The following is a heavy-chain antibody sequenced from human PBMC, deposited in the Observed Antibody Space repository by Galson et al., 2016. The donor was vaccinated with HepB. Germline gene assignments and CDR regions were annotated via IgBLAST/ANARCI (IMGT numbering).Heavy chain of an antibody. D-gene: IGHD3-9*01. Sequence: SVKVSCKVSGYTLTNLSIHWVRQAPGKGLQWMGGFHPEDGETIYAQKFQGRVTMTEDTSTDTAYMELSSLRSEDTAVYYCAITTGWDWFDPWGQGTLVTVSS. CDR1: GYTLTNLS. V-gene: IGHV1-24*01. CDR3: AITTGWDWFDP. CDR2: FHPEDGET. J-gene: IGHJ5*02.